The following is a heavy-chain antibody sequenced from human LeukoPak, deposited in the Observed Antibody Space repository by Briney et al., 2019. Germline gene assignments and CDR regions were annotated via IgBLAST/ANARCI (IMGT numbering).Heavy chain of an antibody. D-gene: IGHD6-13*01. Sequence: SVKVSCKASGGTFSSYAISWVRQVPGQGLEWMGGIIPIFGTANYAQKFQGRVTITADKSTSTAYMELSSLRSEDTAVYYCAREGYSSSWGPYFDYWGQGTLVTVSS. V-gene: IGHV1-69*06. J-gene: IGHJ4*02. CDR1: GGTFSSYA. CDR2: IIPIFGTA. CDR3: AREGYSSSWGPYFDY.